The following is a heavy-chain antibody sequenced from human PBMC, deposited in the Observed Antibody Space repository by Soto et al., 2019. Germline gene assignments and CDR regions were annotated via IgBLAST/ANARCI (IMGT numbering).Heavy chain of an antibody. D-gene: IGHD3-22*01. V-gene: IGHV3-30*18. J-gene: IGHJ3*02. Sequence: ESGGGVVQPGRSLRLSCAASGFTFSSYGMHWVRQAPGKGLEWVAVISYDGSNKYYADSVKGRFTISRDNFKNTLYLQMNSLRAEDTAVYYCAKFDTAVPWGYYYDSSGYYYDAFDIWGQGTMVTVSS. CDR3: AKFDTAVPWGYYYDSSGYYYDAFDI. CDR1: GFTFSSYG. CDR2: ISYDGSNK.